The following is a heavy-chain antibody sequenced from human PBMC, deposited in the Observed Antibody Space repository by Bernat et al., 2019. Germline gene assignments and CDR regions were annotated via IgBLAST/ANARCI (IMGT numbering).Heavy chain of an antibody. V-gene: IGHV3-53*02. CDR1: GFSVSSNY. CDR2: IHSGGTT. J-gene: IGHJ4*02. CDR3: ATSITMMVY. Sequence: EVQLVETGGGLIQPGGSLRLSCAASGFSVSSNYMSWVRQAPGKGLEWVSVIHSGGTTYYEDSVKGRFIISRDNSKNTLYLQMNSLRAEDTAVYYCATSITMMVYWGQGTLVTVS. D-gene: IGHD3-22*01.